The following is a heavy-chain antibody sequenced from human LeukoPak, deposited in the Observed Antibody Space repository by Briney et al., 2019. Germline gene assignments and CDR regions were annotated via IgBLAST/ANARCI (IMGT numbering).Heavy chain of an antibody. Sequence: GGSLRLSCAASGFTFSSYSMNWVRQAPGKGLEWVSSISSSSSYIYYADSVKGRFTISRDNAKNSLYLQMNSLRAEDTAVYYWPRAKQLCLLGTHKFDYWAREPWSPSPQ. CDR3: PRAKQLCLLGTHKFDY. CDR1: GFTFSSYS. D-gene: IGHD5-18*01. J-gene: IGHJ4*02. V-gene: IGHV3-21*01. CDR2: ISSSSSYI.